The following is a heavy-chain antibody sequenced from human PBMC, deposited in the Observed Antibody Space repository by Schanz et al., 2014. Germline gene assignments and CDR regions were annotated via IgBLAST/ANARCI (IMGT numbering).Heavy chain of an antibody. D-gene: IGHD1-26*01. V-gene: IGHV3-33*01. J-gene: IGHJ4*02. Sequence: QVQLVESGGGVVQPGRSLRLSCAASGFTFSSYGMHWVRQAPGKGLEWVAVIWYDGSNKYYADSVKGQFTISRDTSKNTLFLQMNSLRAEYTAVYYCARDHTTESYYSAGPPIDYWGQGTLXTVST. CDR1: GFTFSSYG. CDR2: IWYDGSNK. CDR3: ARDHTTESYYSAGPPIDY.